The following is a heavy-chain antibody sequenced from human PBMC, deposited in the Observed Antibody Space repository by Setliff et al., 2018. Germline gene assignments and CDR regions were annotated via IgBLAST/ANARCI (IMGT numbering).Heavy chain of an antibody. D-gene: IGHD4-4*01. V-gene: IGHV1-18*01. CDR1: GYGFTMYG. CDR3: LRDRPYSNSPEYVFDI. CDR2: ISAFTGFT. Sequence: ASVKVSCKASGYGFTMYGVNWVRQAPGQGLEWMAWISAFTGFTQYSQKFKGRVTVTKDASTSTAYLDLGSLTSDDTAVYYCLRDRPYSNSPEYVFDIWGQGTAVTVSS. J-gene: IGHJ3*02.